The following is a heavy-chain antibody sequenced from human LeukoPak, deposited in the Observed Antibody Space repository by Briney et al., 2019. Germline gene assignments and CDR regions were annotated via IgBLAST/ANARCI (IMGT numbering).Heavy chain of an antibody. CDR1: GFTFSTYS. CDR3: ARLSGSNPLDY. J-gene: IGHJ4*02. Sequence: PGGSLRLSCAASGFTFSTYSMDWVRQPPGKGLEWVSYISSSSSTIYYADSVKGRFTISRDNAKNSLYLQMNGLRDEDTAVYYCARLSGSNPLDYWGQGTLVTVSS. CDR2: ISSSSSTI. D-gene: IGHD1-26*01. V-gene: IGHV3-48*02.